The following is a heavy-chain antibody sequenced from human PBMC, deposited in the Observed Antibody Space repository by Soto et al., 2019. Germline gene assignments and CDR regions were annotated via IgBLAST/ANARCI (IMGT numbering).Heavy chain of an antibody. CDR3: AKGSGYYPKTPFDS. CDR2: VSGSGSNT. V-gene: IGHV3-23*01. CDR1: GFTFSSYA. Sequence: EVQLLESGGGLVQPGGSLRLSCAASGFTFSSYAMSWVRQAPGKGLEWVSAVSGSGSNTYYGDSVKGRFTISRDNSENTVYLQMNSLRADDPALYYCAKGSGYYPKTPFDSWGQGTLVTVSS. J-gene: IGHJ4*02. D-gene: IGHD3-3*01.